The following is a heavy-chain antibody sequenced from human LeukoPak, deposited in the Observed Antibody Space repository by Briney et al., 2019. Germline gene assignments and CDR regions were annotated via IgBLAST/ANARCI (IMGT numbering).Heavy chain of an antibody. CDR1: GFSFSRHW. Sequence: PGGSLRLPCAASGFSFSRHWMHWVRQAPGEGLVWVSRIITDESSTTHADSVKGRFIISRDNAKNTLYLHMNSLRAEDTAVYYCVRDGANYYYHCYMDVWGKGTTVTVSS. D-gene: IGHD1-26*01. CDR2: IITDESST. CDR3: VRDGANYYYHCYMDV. V-gene: IGHV3-74*01. J-gene: IGHJ6*03.